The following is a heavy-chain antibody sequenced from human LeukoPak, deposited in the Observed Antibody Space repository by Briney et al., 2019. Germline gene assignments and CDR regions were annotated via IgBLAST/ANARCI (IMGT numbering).Heavy chain of an antibody. CDR2: ISYGGTT. V-gene: IGHV4-59*02. Sequence: SETLSLTCTVAGVSVSSSYWSWVRQSPGKGREWIGYISYGGTTKYNPSLQGRVTISMDTSKNQLSLNLSSVTPADTAVYSCARDPGSCSGGSCSFYWYFDLWGRGTLVSVSS. D-gene: IGHD2-15*01. J-gene: IGHJ2*01. CDR1: GVSVSSSY. CDR3: ARDPGSCSGGSCSFYWYFDL.